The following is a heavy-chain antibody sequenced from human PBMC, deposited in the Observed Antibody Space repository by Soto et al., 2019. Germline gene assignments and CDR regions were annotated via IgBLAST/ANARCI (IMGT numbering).Heavy chain of an antibody. D-gene: IGHD2-15*01. CDR3: AAGGYCSGGSCYPAEYFQH. V-gene: IGHV4-31*03. Sequence: SETLSLTCTVSGGSISSGGYYWSWIRQHPGKGLEWIGYIYYSGSTYYNPSLKSRVTISVDTSKNQFSLKLSSVTAADTAVYYCAAGGYCSGGSCYPAEYFQHWGQGTLVTVSS. CDR2: IYYSGST. J-gene: IGHJ1*01. CDR1: GGSISSGGYY.